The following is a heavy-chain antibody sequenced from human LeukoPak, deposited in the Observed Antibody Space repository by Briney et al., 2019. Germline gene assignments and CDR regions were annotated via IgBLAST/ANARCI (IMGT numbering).Heavy chain of an antibody. D-gene: IGHD3-3*01. CDR1: GYSFISYW. CDR2: IYSGDSDT. J-gene: IGHJ6*04. Sequence: GESLKISCKGSGYSFISYWIGWVRQMPGKCLEWMGIIYSGDSDTRYSPSFQGQVTISADKSISTAYLQWSSLKALDTAMYYCARRADDFGPLDVWGKGTTVTVSS. CDR3: ARRADDFGPLDV. V-gene: IGHV5-51*01.